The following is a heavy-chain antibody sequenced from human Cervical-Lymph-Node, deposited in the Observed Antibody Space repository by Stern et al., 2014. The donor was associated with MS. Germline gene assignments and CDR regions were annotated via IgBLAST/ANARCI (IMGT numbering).Heavy chain of an antibody. CDR3: AKDFNYYDSSGYYL. CDR2: ISWNSGSI. CDR1: GFPFDDYA. V-gene: IGHV3-9*01. J-gene: IGHJ5*02. D-gene: IGHD3-22*01. Sequence: EVQLEESGGGLVQPGRSLRLSCAASGFPFDDYAMHWVRQAPGKGLEWVSGISWNSGSIGYADSVKGRFTISRDNAKNSLYLQMNSLRAEDTALYYCAKDFNYYDSSGYYLWGQGTLVTVSS.